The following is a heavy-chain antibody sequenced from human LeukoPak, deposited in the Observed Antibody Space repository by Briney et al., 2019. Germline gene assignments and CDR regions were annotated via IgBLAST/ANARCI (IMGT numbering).Heavy chain of an antibody. J-gene: IGHJ4*02. CDR2: INHSGSA. CDR3: ADSKAYYFGY. CDR1: GGSFSGYY. Sequence: PSETLSLTCAVFGGSFSGYYWSWIRQPPGKGLEWIGEINHSGSANYNPSLKSRVTISVDTSKNQFSLRLSSVTAADTAVYYCADSKAYYFGYWGQGTLVTVSS. D-gene: IGHD2-15*01. V-gene: IGHV4-34*01.